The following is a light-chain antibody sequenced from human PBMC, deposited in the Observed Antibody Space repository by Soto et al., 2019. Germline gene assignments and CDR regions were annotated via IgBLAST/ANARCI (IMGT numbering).Light chain of an antibody. V-gene: IGKV3-20*01. CDR2: DAS. CDR3: QQYGSSPPT. J-gene: IGKJ1*01. Sequence: EIVFTQSPATLSLSPGERATLSCRASQSVSSYLAWYQQKPGQAPRLLIYDASNRATGIPARFSGSGSGTDFTLTISRLEPEDFAVYYCQQYGSSPPTFGQGTKVDIK. CDR1: QSVSSY.